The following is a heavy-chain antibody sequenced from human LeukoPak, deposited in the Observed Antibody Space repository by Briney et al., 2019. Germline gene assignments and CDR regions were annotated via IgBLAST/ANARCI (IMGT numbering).Heavy chain of an antibody. D-gene: IGHD4-17*01. V-gene: IGHV1-2*02. CDR2: INPNSGGT. J-gene: IGHJ4*02. Sequence: ASVKVSCKASGYTFTSYDINWVRQAPGQGLEWMGWINPNSGGTNYAQTFQGRVTMTRDTSISTAYMELSRLRSDDTAVYYCARGNYGDYVDFDYWGQGTLVTVSS. CDR3: ARGNYGDYVDFDY. CDR1: GYTFTSYD.